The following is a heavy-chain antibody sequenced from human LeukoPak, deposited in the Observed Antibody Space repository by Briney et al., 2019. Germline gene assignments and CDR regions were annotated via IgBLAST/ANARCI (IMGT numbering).Heavy chain of an antibody. CDR3: ARESIDAFDY. CDR1: GYTVSSNY. V-gene: IGHV3-53*01. J-gene: IGHJ4*02. Sequence: GGSLRLSCAASGYTVSSNYMSWVRQAPGKGLEWVSVIYSGGSTYYADSVKGRFTISRDNSKNTLYLQMNSLRAEDTAVYYCARESIDAFDYWGQGTLVTVSS. CDR2: IYSGGST.